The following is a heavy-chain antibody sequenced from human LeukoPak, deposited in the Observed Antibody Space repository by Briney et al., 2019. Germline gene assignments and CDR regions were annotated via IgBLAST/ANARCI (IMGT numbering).Heavy chain of an antibody. CDR1: GFTFSSYS. D-gene: IGHD4-11*01. Sequence: GGSLRLSCAASGFTFSSYSMNWVRQAPGKGLEWVSYITSSSGTIYYADSVKGRFTISRDNSKNTLYLQMNSLRAEDTAVYYCARDPVTTSYYYYYMDVWGKGTTVTVSS. J-gene: IGHJ6*03. V-gene: IGHV3-48*01. CDR2: ITSSSGTI. CDR3: ARDPVTTSYYYYYMDV.